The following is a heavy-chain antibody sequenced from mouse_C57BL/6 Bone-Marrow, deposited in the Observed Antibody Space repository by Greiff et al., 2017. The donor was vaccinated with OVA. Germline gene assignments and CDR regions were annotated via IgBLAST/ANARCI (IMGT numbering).Heavy chain of an antibody. D-gene: IGHD1-1*01. CDR2: ISDGGSYT. CDR3: ARDRDYYGSSYDWYFDV. Sequence: EVQLVESGGGLVKPGGSLKLSCAASGFTFSSYAMSWVRQTPEKRLEWVATISDGGSYTYYPDNVKGRFTISRDNAKNNLYLQMSHLKSEDTAMYYCARDRDYYGSSYDWYFDVWGTGTTVTVSS. J-gene: IGHJ1*03. V-gene: IGHV5-4*01. CDR1: GFTFSSYA.